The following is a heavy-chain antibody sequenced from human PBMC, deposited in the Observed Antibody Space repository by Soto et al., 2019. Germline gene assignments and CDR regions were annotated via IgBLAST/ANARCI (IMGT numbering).Heavy chain of an antibody. CDR3: ARVPGDGDYPYYFDY. Sequence: QVQLQESGPGLVKPSQTLSLTCTVSGGSISSGDYYWSWIRQPPGKGLEWIGYIYYSGSTYYNPSLKSRVTISVDTSKNQFSLKLSSVTAADTAVYYCARVPGDGDYPYYFDYWGQGTLVTVSS. D-gene: IGHD4-17*01. V-gene: IGHV4-30-4*01. CDR2: IYYSGST. J-gene: IGHJ4*02. CDR1: GGSISSGDYY.